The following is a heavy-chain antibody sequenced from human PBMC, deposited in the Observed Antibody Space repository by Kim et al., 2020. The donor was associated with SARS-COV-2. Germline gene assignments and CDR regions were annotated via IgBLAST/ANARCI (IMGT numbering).Heavy chain of an antibody. V-gene: IGHV7-4-1*02. Sequence: ASVKVSCKASGYTFTSYAMNWVRQAPGQGLEWMGWINTNTGNPTYAQGFTGRFVFSLDTSVSTAYLQISSLKAEDTAVYYCARVEGRLWFGESNYYGMDVWGQGTTVTVSS. CDR3: ARVEGRLWFGESNYYGMDV. CDR2: INTNTGNP. CDR1: GYTFTSYA. J-gene: IGHJ6*02. D-gene: IGHD3-10*01.